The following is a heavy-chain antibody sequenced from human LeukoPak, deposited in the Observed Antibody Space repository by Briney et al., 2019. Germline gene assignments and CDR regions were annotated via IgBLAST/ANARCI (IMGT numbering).Heavy chain of an antibody. J-gene: IGHJ4*02. CDR1: GGSFSGYY. D-gene: IGHD6-6*01. Sequence: PSETLSLTCAVYGGSFSGYYWSWIRQPPGKGLEWIGEINHSGSTNYNPSLKSRVTISVDTSKNQFSLKLSSVTAADTAVYYCASLSIAPRAFDYWGQGTLVTVSS. CDR2: INHSGST. V-gene: IGHV4-34*01. CDR3: ASLSIAPRAFDY.